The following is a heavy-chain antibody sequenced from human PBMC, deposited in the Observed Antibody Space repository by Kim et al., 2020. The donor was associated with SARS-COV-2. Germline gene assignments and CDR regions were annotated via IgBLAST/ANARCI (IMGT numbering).Heavy chain of an antibody. CDR1: GGSISSSNW. J-gene: IGHJ5*02. CDR3: ARETRPAIAAAIWFDP. Sequence: SETLSLTCAVSGGSISSSNWWSWVRQPPGKGLEWIGEIYHSGSTNYNPSLKSRVTISVDKSKNQFSLKLSSVTAADTAVYYCARETRPAIAAAIWFDPWGQGTLVTVSS. D-gene: IGHD6-13*01. CDR2: IYHSGST. V-gene: IGHV4-4*02.